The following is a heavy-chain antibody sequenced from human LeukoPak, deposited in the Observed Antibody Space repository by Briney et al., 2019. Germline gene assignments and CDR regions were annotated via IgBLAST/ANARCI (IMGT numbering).Heavy chain of an antibody. CDR3: ARDRSLYSSSSDYYFDF. V-gene: IGHV3-30*03. J-gene: IGHJ4*02. CDR2: ISYDGSNK. CDR1: GFTFSSYG. Sequence: GGSLRLSCAASGFTFSSYGMHWVRQAPGKGLEWVAVISYDGSNKYYADSVKGRFTISRDNAKNSPYLQMNSLRAEDTAVYYCARDRSLYSSSSDYYFDFWGQGTLVTVSS. D-gene: IGHD6-6*01.